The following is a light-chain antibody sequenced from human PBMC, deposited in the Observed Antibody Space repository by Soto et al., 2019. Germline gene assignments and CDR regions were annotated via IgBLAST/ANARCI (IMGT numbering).Light chain of an antibody. J-gene: IGLJ1*01. Sequence: QSALTQPASVSGSPGQSITISCSGTSSDVGSYNHVAWYQQFPGKTPKLIIYEVTYRPSGVSHRFSASKSGNTASLTISGLQAEDEADYYCISYTGSSTSCVFGTGTKVTVL. V-gene: IGLV2-14*01. CDR3: ISYTGSSTSCV. CDR1: SSDVGSYNH. CDR2: EVT.